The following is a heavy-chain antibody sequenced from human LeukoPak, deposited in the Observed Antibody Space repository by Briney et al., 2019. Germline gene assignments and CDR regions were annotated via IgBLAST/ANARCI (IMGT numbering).Heavy chain of an antibody. CDR3: AGRGACSGGSCYFG. J-gene: IGHJ4*02. V-gene: IGHV3-30*04. Sequence: GGSLRLSCAASGFTFSSYAMHWVRQAPGKGLEWGAVISYDGSNKYYADSVKGRFTISRDNSKNTLYLQMNSLRAEDTAVYYCAGRGACSGGSCYFGWGQGTLVTVSS. CDR2: ISYDGSNK. CDR1: GFTFSSYA. D-gene: IGHD2-15*01.